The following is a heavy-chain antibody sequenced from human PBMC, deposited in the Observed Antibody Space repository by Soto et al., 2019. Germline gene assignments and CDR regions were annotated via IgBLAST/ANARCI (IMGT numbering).Heavy chain of an antibody. D-gene: IGHD2-8*01. Sequence: SETLSLTCTVSGGSISSGGYYWSWIRQHPGKGLEWIGYIYYSGSTYYNPSLKSRVTISVDTSKNQFSLKLSSVTAADTAVYYCARGSTALMVYAAQLFFDYWGQGTLVTVSS. CDR3: ARGSTALMVYAAQLFFDY. CDR2: IYYSGST. CDR1: GGSISSGGYY. J-gene: IGHJ4*02. V-gene: IGHV4-31*03.